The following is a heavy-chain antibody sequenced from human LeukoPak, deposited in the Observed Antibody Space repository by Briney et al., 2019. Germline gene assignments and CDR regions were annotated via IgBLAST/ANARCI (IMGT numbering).Heavy chain of an antibody. J-gene: IGHJ4*02. CDR3: ARDQGSFDY. CDR2: IHSDGIGT. V-gene: IGHV3-74*01. CDR1: GFTFSSYW. Sequence: GGSLRLSCAASGFTFSSYWMHWIRQAPGKGLVWVSRIHSDGIGTSYADSVRGRFTISRDKAKNTVYLQMNSLRAEDTAVYFCARDQGSFDYWGQGTLVTVSS.